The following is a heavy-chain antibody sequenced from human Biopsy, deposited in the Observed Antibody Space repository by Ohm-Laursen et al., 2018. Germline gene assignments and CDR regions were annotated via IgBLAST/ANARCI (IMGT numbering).Heavy chain of an antibody. J-gene: IGHJ4*02. V-gene: IGHV3-23*01. CDR3: ASDLNGDPSAFDY. CDR1: GFTFKNYA. D-gene: IGHD4-17*01. CDR2: IDSSAAST. Sequence: GSLRLSCAATGFTFKNYAMNWVRQAPGKGLDWVSSIDSSAASTFYADSVKGRFTISRDNSKNTLSLQMNSLRAADTAIYYCASDLNGDPSAFDYWGQGTPVTVSS.